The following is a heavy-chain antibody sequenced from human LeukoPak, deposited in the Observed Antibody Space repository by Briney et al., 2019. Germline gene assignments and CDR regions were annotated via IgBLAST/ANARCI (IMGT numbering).Heavy chain of an antibody. CDR3: ARVVFKRGYYHFAN. D-gene: IGHD3-22*01. J-gene: IGHJ4*01. CDR1: GGSISSGSYY. CDR2: IYTSGST. Sequence: SETLSLTCTVSGGSISSGSYYWSWIRQPAGKGLEWIGRIYTSGSTNYNPSLKSRVTISVDTSKNQFSLKLSSVTAADTAVYSCARVVFKRGYYHFANWGQEPWSPSPQ. V-gene: IGHV4-61*02.